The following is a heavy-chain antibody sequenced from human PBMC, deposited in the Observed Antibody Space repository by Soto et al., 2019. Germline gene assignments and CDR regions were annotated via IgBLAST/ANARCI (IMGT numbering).Heavy chain of an antibody. CDR2: IYYSGST. CDR3: ARQYFTNDPWGYCSGGNRRAYDY. D-gene: IGHD2-15*01. Sequence: PSETLSLTCTVSGGSISSSSYYWGWIRQHPGKGLEWIGSIYYSGSTYYNPSLKSRVTISVDTSKNQFSLKLSSVTAADTAVYYCARQYFTNDPWGYCSGGNRRAYDYWGQGTLVTVSS. V-gene: IGHV4-39*01. CDR1: GGSISSSSYY. J-gene: IGHJ4*02.